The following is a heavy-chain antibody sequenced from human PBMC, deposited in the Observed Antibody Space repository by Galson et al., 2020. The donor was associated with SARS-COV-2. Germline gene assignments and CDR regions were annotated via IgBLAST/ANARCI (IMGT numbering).Heavy chain of an antibody. Sequence: ASVKVSCKTSGYTFTYFSINWVRQAPGQGLEWMGWINTNTGNPTYAQDFTGRFVFSLDTSVRTAYLQISSLKTEDSGVYYCVREEDRTTFTDDALEIWGQGTMVTVSS. CDR1: GYTFTYFS. CDR3: VREEDRTTFTDDALEI. CDR2: INTNTGNP. D-gene: IGHD3-3*01. J-gene: IGHJ3*02. V-gene: IGHV7-4-1*02.